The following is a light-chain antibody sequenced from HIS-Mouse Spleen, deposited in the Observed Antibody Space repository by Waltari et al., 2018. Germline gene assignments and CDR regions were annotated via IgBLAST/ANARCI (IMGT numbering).Light chain of an antibody. V-gene: IGLV2-14*03. Sequence: QSALTQPASVSGSPGQSITISCTGTSSAVAGHNYGSWYQQHPGKAPKLMIYDVSNRPSGVSNRFSGSKSGNTASLTISGLQAEDEADYYCSSYTSSSFNVVFGGGTKLTVL. CDR2: DVS. J-gene: IGLJ2*01. CDR1: SSAVAGHNY. CDR3: SSYTSSSFNVV.